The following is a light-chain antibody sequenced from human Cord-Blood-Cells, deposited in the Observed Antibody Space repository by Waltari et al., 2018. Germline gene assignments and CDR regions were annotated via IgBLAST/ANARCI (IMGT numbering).Light chain of an antibody. CDR1: QSISSY. CDR3: QQNYSTPPLT. V-gene: IGKV1-39*01. Sequence: QMTKSPSPLSASVGDRVRITCRSSQSISSYLNWYQQKPGKAPKLLLYVASSFQSGVPSRFSGSGSGTDFTLTISSLQPEDFATYYCQQNYSTPPLTFGGGTKVEIK. J-gene: IGKJ4*01. CDR2: VAS.